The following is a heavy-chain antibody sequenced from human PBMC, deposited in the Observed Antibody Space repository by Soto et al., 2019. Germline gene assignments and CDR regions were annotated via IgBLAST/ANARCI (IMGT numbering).Heavy chain of an antibody. J-gene: IGHJ5*02. Sequence: VGSLRLSCAASGFTFSSYSMNWVRQAPGKGLEWVSSISSSSSYIYYADSVKGRFTISRDNAKNSLYLQMNSLRAEDTAVYYCARDWVSAANWFDPWGQGTLVTVSS. D-gene: IGHD2-2*01. CDR3: ARDWVSAANWFDP. V-gene: IGHV3-21*01. CDR2: ISSSSSYI. CDR1: GFTFSSYS.